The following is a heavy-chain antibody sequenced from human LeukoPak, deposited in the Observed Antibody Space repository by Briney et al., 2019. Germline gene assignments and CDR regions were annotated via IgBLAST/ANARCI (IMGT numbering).Heavy chain of an antibody. V-gene: IGHV1-69*04. Sequence: SVKVSCKASGGTFSSYAISWVRQAPGQGLEWMGRIIPILGIANYAQKFQGRVTITADKSTSTAYMELSSLRSEDTAVYYCARVTNYHDSSGYYYEGPWGQGTLVTVSS. D-gene: IGHD3-22*01. CDR3: ARVTNYHDSSGYYYEGP. CDR1: GGTFSSYA. CDR2: IIPILGIA. J-gene: IGHJ5*02.